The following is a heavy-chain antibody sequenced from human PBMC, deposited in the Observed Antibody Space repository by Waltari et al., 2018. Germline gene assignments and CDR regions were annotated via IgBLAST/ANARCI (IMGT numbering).Heavy chain of an antibody. V-gene: IGHV2-5*01. CDR3: AHSLNPDYDVLTGAHSQYFQY. D-gene: IGHD3-9*01. J-gene: IGHJ1*01. CDR1: GFSLSASGEG. Sequence: QITLKESGLTLVKPTQTLTLTCTFSGFSLSASGEGVGWIRQSPGEAPEWLASIYWNFETRYSPSLSGRVTLTKATSKNQVVLTVTNMDPMDTATYYCAHSLNPDYDVLTGAHSQYFQYWGQGTLVTVSS. CDR2: IYWNFET.